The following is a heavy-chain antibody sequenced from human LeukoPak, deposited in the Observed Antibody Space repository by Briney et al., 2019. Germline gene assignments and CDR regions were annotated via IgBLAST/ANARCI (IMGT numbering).Heavy chain of an antibody. D-gene: IGHD3-16*01. J-gene: IGHJ5*02. Sequence: ASVKVSCKASGYTFTGYYMHWVRQAPGQGLEWMGWINPNSGGTDYAQKFQGRVTMTRDTSISTAYMELSRLRSDDTAVYYCAREGRAQRVGDWFDPWGQGTLVTVSS. V-gene: IGHV1-2*02. CDR1: GYTFTGYY. CDR3: AREGRAQRVGDWFDP. CDR2: INPNSGGT.